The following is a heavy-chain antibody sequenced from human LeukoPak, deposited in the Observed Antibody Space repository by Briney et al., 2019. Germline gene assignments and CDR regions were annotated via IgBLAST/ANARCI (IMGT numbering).Heavy chain of an antibody. CDR3: ARPFWSGYYNWFDP. CDR2: INAGNGNT. J-gene: IGHJ5*02. CDR1: GYTFTSYA. Sequence: ASVKVSCKASGYTFTSYAMHWVRQAPGQRLEWMGWINAGNGNTKYSQKFQGRVTTTRDTSASTAYMELSSLRSEDTAVYYCARPFWSGYYNWFDPWGQGTLVTVSS. V-gene: IGHV1-3*01. D-gene: IGHD3-3*01.